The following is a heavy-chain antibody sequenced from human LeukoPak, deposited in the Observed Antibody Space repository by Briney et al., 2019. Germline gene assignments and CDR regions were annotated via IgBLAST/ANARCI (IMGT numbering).Heavy chain of an antibody. CDR2: ISGSGADT. CDR3: AFARAGIEAAGFDH. J-gene: IGHJ4*02. CDR1: GFSFSSYA. Sequence: PGGSLRISCAASGFSFSSYAMTWVRQAPGKGLEWVSAISGSGADTHYADSAKGRFNISRDNSKNTVYLQMHSLRADDTAVYYCAFARAGIEAAGFDHWGQGTLVTVSS. V-gene: IGHV3-23*01. D-gene: IGHD6-13*01.